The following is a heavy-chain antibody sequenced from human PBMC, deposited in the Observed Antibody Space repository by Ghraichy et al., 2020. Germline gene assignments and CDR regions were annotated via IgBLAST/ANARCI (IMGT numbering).Heavy chain of an antibody. Sequence: ASVKVSCKASGYTLSTYSMHWLPQAPGQRIEWMGWINAGNGDTQYSQKFQGRVTITRDTSASTDYMELSSLRSEDTAVYYCARESDSGWYRVGYLGQGTLVNV. CDR1: GYTLSTYS. CDR3: ARESDSGWYRVGY. J-gene: IGHJ4*02. V-gene: IGHV1-3*01. D-gene: IGHD6-19*01. CDR2: INAGNGDT.